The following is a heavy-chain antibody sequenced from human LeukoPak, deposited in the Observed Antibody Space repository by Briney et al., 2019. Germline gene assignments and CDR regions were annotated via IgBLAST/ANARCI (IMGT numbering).Heavy chain of an antibody. CDR3: VSVYEYSDYFT. J-gene: IGHJ4*02. V-gene: IGHV4-59*11. CDR2: IYFSETT. CDR1: GAPLRSHY. Sequence: SETLSLTCSVSGAPLRSHYWTWIRKSPGKGLEWIGHIYFSETTKYNPSLKSRASISADISKDQFSLNLRSVTAADTAVYYCVSVYEYSDYFTWGQGTQVVVSS. D-gene: IGHD4-11*01.